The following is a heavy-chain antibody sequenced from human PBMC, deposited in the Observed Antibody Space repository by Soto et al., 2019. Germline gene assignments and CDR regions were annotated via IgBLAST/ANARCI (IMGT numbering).Heavy chain of an antibody. Sequence: PGGSLRLSCTASGLPHRSFAMMWVRQAQGKGLECVSGIYGSGRGIEYADSVKGRFTISRDNSKNTVYLQMTDLRADDTAVYYCAKDAVYNDGLWLMDHWGQGTQVTVSS. J-gene: IGHJ4*02. V-gene: IGHV3-23*05. CDR3: AKDAVYNDGLWLMDH. CDR1: GLPHRSFA. CDR2: IYGSGRGI. D-gene: IGHD2-21*01.